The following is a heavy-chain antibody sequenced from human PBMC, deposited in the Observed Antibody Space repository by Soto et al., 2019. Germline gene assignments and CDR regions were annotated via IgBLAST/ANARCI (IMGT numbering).Heavy chain of an antibody. D-gene: IGHD3-16*02. CDR3: AKGSMITFGGVIVIDALDI. CDR2: ISGSGGST. Sequence: EVQLLESGGGLVQPGGSRRLSCAGSGFTFSSYAMSWVRQAPGKGLEWVSAISGSGGSTYYADSVKGRFTISRDNSKSTLYLQMNSLRAEDTAVYYCAKGSMITFGGVIVIDALDIWGQGTMVTVSS. V-gene: IGHV3-23*01. J-gene: IGHJ3*02. CDR1: GFTFSSYA.